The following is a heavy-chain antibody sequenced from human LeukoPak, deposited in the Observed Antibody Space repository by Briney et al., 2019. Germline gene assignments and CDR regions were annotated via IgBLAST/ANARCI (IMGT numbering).Heavy chain of an antibody. CDR2: IDWSGRTM. J-gene: IGHJ3*01. Sequence: GGSLRLSCAASGFTFADSAMHWVRQTPGKGLEWVSGIDWSGRTMVYVDSVKGRFTISRDNAKNSLYLEMSSLRAEDMALYYCTKDRSSTLDDAFDFWGQGTMITVSS. CDR3: TKDRSSTLDDAFDF. V-gene: IGHV3-9*03. CDR1: GFTFADSA. D-gene: IGHD2-2*01.